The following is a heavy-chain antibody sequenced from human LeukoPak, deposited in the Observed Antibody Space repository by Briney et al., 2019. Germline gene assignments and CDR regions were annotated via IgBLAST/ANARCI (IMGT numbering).Heavy chain of an antibody. V-gene: IGHV1-2*02. J-gene: IGHJ3*02. CDR2: INPSSGGT. CDR1: GYTFTGYY. D-gene: IGHD2-15*01. Sequence: APVKVSCKASGYTFTGYYMHWVRQAPGQGLEWMGWINPSSGGTNYAQKFQGRVTMTRDTSISTAYMELSRLRADDTAVYYCASSGEGYCSGGSCYSDAFDIWGQGTMVTVSS. CDR3: ASSGEGYCSGGSCYSDAFDI.